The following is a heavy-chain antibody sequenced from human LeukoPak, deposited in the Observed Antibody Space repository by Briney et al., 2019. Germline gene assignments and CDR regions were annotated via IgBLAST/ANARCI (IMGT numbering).Heavy chain of an antibody. J-gene: IGHJ4*02. D-gene: IGHD6-13*01. Sequence: SEALSLTCAVYGGSFSGYYWSWIRQPPGKGLEWIGEINHSGSTNYNPSLKSRVTISVDTSKNQFSLKLSSVTAADTAVYYCARSQPFWGSSWDLDYWGQGTLVTVSS. V-gene: IGHV4-34*01. CDR2: INHSGST. CDR3: ARSQPFWGSSWDLDY. CDR1: GGSFSGYY.